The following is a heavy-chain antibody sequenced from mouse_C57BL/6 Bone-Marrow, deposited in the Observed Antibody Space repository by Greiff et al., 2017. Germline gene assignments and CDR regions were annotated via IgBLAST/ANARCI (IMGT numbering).Heavy chain of an antibody. J-gene: IGHJ3*01. CDR2: IYPRSGNT. V-gene: IGHV1-81*01. D-gene: IGHD1-1*01. CDR1: GYTFTSYG. CDR3: SIYYYGIFAY. Sequence: VQLQQSGAELARPGASVKLSCKASGYTFTSYGISWVKQRTGQGLEWIGEIYPRSGNTYYNEKFKGKATLTAAKSSSTAYMELRSLTSEDSAVYFCSIYYYGIFAYWGQGTLVTVSA.